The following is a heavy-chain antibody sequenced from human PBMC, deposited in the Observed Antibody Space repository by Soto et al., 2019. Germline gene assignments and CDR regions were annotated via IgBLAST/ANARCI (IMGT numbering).Heavy chain of an antibody. CDR2: IKQDGSEK. V-gene: IGHV3-7*01. Sequence: GGSLRLSCAASGFTFSSYWMSWVRQAPGKGLEWVANIKQDGSEKYYVDSVKGRFTISRDNAKNSLYLQMNSLRAEDTAVYYCARFMTGRYSYGYCDYWGQGTLVTVSS. D-gene: IGHD5-18*01. J-gene: IGHJ4*02. CDR1: GFTFSSYW. CDR3: ARFMTGRYSYGYCDY.